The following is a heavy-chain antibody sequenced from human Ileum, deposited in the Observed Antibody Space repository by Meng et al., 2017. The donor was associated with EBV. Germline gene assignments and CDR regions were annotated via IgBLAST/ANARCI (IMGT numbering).Heavy chain of an antibody. J-gene: IGHJ2*01. D-gene: IGHD3-10*01. CDR1: KFPFKNYA. CDR2: IWYDGSNK. CDR3: ARDIRSWYFDL. V-gene: IGHV3-33*01. Sequence: LVECGVCFDQPWRSLKRSCAASKFPFKNYAMHWVRQSPGKGLEWVAVIWYDGSNKYYADSVRGRFTVTRDNSKNTLYLQMDSLRAEDTAVYYCARDIRSWYFDLWGRGTLVTVSS.